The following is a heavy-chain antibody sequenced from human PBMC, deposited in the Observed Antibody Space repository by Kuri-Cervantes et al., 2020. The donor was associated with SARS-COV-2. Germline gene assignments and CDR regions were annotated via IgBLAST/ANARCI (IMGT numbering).Heavy chain of an antibody. CDR2: IYYSGST. D-gene: IGHD2-2*01. CDR3: ARQGTIVVVPAALKTYFDY. J-gene: IGHJ4*02. Sequence: GSLRLSCTVSGGSISSSSYYWGWTRQPPGKGLEWIGSIYYSGSTYYNPSLKSRVTISVDTSKNQSSLKLSSVTAADTAVYYCARQGTIVVVPAALKTYFDYWGQGTLVTVSS. V-gene: IGHV4-39*01. CDR1: GGSISSSSYY.